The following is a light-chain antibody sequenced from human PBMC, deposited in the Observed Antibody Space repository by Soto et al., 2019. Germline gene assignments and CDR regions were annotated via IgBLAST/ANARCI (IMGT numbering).Light chain of an antibody. V-gene: IGKV3-15*01. Sequence: EIVMTQSPATLSVSPGERATLSCRASQSVSSNLAWYQQKPGQAPRLLIYGASTRATGIPARFSGSGSGTEFTLTISSLHSEDFAVYYCQQYSKWPLTFGGGTKVEIK. CDR2: GAS. CDR3: QQYSKWPLT. CDR1: QSVSSN. J-gene: IGKJ4*01.